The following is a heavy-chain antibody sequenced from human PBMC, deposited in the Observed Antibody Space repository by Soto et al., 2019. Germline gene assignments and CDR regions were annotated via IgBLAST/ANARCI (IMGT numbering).Heavy chain of an antibody. V-gene: IGHV1-18*01. CDR1: GYTFTSHW. J-gene: IGHJ4*02. Sequence: QVQPVQSGAEVKKPGASVEVSWKASGYTFTSHWIKLVRKAPGQGLEWMGWISAYNGNTNYAQKLQGRVTMTTDTSTSTAYMELRSLRSDDTAVYYCARDAPPEDYWGQGTLVTVSS. CDR3: ARDAPPEDY. CDR2: ISAYNGNT.